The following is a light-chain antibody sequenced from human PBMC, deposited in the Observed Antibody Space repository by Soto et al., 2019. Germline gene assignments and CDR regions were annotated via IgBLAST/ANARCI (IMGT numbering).Light chain of an antibody. CDR1: RSVSTNY. CDR3: QQFSSSPPHVT. CDR2: STS. V-gene: IGKV3-20*01. Sequence: EVVLTQSPGTLSLSPGERATISCRASRSVSTNYLAWYQQKPGQAPKLLIASTSSRATGIPDRFSGSGSGSDFTLTISRLEPEDFAVYYCQQFSSSPPHVTFGGGTKVEIK. J-gene: IGKJ4*01.